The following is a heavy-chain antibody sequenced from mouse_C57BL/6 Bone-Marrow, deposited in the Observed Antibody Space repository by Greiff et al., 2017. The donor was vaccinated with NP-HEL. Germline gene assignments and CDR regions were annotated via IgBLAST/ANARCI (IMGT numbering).Heavy chain of an antibody. Sequence: EVQLQQSVAELVRPGASVKLSCTASGFNIKNTYMHWVKQRPEQGLEWIGRIDPANGNTKYAPKFQGKATITADTSSNTAYLQLSSLTSEDTAIYYCARSGDYIYYDYGYAMDYWGQGTSVTVSS. CDR1: GFNIKNTY. CDR3: ARSGDYIYYDYGYAMDY. D-gene: IGHD2-4*01. V-gene: IGHV14-3*01. CDR2: IDPANGNT. J-gene: IGHJ4*01.